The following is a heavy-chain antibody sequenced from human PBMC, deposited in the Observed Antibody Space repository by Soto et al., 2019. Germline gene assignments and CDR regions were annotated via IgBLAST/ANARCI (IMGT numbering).Heavy chain of an antibody. D-gene: IGHD2-2*01. CDR3: ARKLGYCSSTSCYGNWFDP. CDR2: INHSGST. Sequence: SETLSLTCAVYGGSFSGYYWSWIRQPPGKGLEWIGEINHSGSTNYNPSLKSRVTISVDTSKNQFSLKLSSVTAADTAGYYCARKLGYCSSTSCYGNWFDPWVQGTLVT. CDR1: GGSFSGYY. J-gene: IGHJ5*02. V-gene: IGHV4-34*01.